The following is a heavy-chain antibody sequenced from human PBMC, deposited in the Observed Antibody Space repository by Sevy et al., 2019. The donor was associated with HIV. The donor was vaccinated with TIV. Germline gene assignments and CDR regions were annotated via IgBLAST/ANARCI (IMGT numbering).Heavy chain of an antibody. CDR3: AKEESSGFY. V-gene: IGHV3-23*01. CDR2: ISGSGGST. Sequence: GGSLRLSCAASGFTFRSYPMSWVRQAPGKGLEWVSAISGSGGSTYYAYSVRGRFTISRDNFKNTMDLQMNSLRADDTAIYYCAKEESSGFYWGQGTLVTVSS. D-gene: IGHD3-22*01. CDR1: GFTFRSYP. J-gene: IGHJ4*02.